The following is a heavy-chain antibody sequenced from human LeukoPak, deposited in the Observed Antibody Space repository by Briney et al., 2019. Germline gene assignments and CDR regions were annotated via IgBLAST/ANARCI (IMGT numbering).Heavy chain of an antibody. J-gene: IGHJ4*02. CDR1: GGSINSYY. CDR2: IYYSGST. Sequence: SETLSLTCTVSGGSINSYYWSWIRQPPGKGLEWIGYIYYSGSTSYNPSLESRVTISVDTSKNQFSLKLRSVTAADTAVYFCAREASRAGTYYLDYWGQGTLLTVSS. CDR3: AREASRAGTYYLDY. V-gene: IGHV4-59*01. D-gene: IGHD3-10*01.